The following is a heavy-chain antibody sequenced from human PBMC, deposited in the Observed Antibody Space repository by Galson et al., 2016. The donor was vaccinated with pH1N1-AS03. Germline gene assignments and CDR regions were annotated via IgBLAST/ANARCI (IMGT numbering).Heavy chain of an antibody. Sequence: TLSLTCTVSGDSFSSNIYYWNWLRQPAGKGLEWIGRIYTSGVTHYHPSLESRATISIDTSKKQFSLELTSVTAADTAMYYCARGDPAVADLVYWGQGTLVTVSS. V-gene: IGHV4-61*02. D-gene: IGHD6-19*01. CDR1: GDSFSSNIYY. CDR2: IYTSGVT. J-gene: IGHJ4*02. CDR3: ARGDPAVADLVY.